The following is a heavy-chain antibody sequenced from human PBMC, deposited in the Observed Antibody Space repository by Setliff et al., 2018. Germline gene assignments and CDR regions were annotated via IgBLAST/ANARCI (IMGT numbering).Heavy chain of an antibody. D-gene: IGHD3-9*01. Sequence: ASVKVSCKASAKTFTAYYVHWVRQAPGQGLEWMGWINPNSGGTNYAQKFQGRVTMAWDTSISTAYMDLSRLTSDDTATYYCARVDVLTASPFWGQGTLVTVSS. V-gene: IGHV1-2*02. CDR3: ARVDVLTASPF. J-gene: IGHJ4*02. CDR1: AKTFTAYY. CDR2: INPNSGGT.